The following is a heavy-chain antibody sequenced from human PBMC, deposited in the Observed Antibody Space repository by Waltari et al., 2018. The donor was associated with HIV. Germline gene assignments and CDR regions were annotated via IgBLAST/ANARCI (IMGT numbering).Heavy chain of an antibody. V-gene: IGHV3-7*01. D-gene: IGHD4-17*01. CDR1: GFTFSTHW. J-gene: IGHJ4*02. Sequence: EVQLVESGGGLVQPGGSLRLSCAASGFTFSTHWMSLVGQAPGQGLEWVASITPDGSQAYYVSSVEGRFTISKENAENSLYLQMNSLRAEDTAMYYCAKLRGTVTTYDYWGQGTLVTVSS. CDR3: AKLRGTVTTYDY. CDR2: ITPDGSQA.